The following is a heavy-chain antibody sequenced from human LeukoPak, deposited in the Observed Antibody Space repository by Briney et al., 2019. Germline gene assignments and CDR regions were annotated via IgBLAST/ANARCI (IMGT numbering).Heavy chain of an antibody. J-gene: IGHJ2*01. CDR1: GFTFTDYL. V-gene: IGHV3-7*01. CDR3: ARDPTGFWYFDL. Sequence: GGSLRLSCAASGFTFTDYLMTWVRQAPGKGLEWVADIKADGSEKYYVDSVKGRFTILRDNAKNSLYLQMNSLRAEDTAVYYCARDPTGFWYFDLWGRGTLVTVSS. CDR2: IKADGSEK.